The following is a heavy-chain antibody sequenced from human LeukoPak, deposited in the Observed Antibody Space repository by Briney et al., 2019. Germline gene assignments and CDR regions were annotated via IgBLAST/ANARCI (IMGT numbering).Heavy chain of an antibody. CDR3: ATYDISTGFDI. CDR1: GNTFSDYI. Sequence: SVRVSCKASGNTFSDYIFSWVRQAPGQGLEWMGGIIPMDVTSKNRQKFQDRVTVTADASTSTVYLEVSSLRSEDTAVYYCATYDISTGFDIWGQGTLVTVSS. D-gene: IGHD3-9*01. CDR2: IIPMDVTS. V-gene: IGHV1-69*01. J-gene: IGHJ4*02.